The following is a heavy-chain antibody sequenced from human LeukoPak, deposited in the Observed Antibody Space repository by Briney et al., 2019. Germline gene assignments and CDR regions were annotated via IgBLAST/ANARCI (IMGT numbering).Heavy chain of an antibody. D-gene: IGHD2-8*01. J-gene: IGHJ4*02. CDR3: ARDATPHGVILDY. Sequence: GGSLRLSCAASGFTFSSHWMTWVRQAPGKGLEWVANINQDGSEEYYVDSLMGRFSISRDNAKKSLYLQMNSLRADDTAVYYCARDATPHGVILDYWGQGALVTVSS. V-gene: IGHV3-7*05. CDR2: INQDGSEE. CDR1: GFTFSSHW.